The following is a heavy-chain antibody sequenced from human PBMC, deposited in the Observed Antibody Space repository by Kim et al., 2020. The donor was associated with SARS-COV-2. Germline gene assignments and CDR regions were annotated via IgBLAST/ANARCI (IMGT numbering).Heavy chain of an antibody. J-gene: IGHJ4*02. CDR3: ARVRAYGSGLGRRYYFDY. V-gene: IGHV4-34*01. D-gene: IGHD3-10*01. CDR1: GGSFSGYY. Sequence: SETLSLTCAVYGGSFSGYYWSWIRQPPGKGLEWIGEINHSGRTNYNPSLKSRVTISVDTSKNQFSLKLSSVTAADTAVYYCARVRAYGSGLGRRYYFDYWGQGTLVTVSS. CDR2: INHSGRT.